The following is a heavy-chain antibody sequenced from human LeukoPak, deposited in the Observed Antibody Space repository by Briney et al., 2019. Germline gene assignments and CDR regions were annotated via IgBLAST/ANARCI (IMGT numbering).Heavy chain of an antibody. J-gene: IGHJ4*02. CDR1: GGSISSSSYY. CDR3: ALDTIGARPNFDY. V-gene: IGHV4-39*01. CDR2: IYYSGST. Sequence: PSETLSLTCTVSGGSISSSSYYWGWIRQPPGKGLEWLGGIYYSGSTYYNPSLKSRVTISVDTSKNQFSLNLNSVTAADTAVYYCALDTIGARPNFDYWGQGTLVTVSS. D-gene: IGHD4/OR15-4a*01.